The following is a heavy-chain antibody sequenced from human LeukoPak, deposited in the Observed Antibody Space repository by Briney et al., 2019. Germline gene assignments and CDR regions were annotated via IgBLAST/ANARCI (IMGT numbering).Heavy chain of an antibody. Sequence: PSETLSLTCTVSGGSISSGDYYWSWIRQPPGKGLEWIGYIYYSGSTNYNPSLKSRVTISVDTSKNQFSLKLSSVTAADTAVYYCARDKGQHYYYRDGLGVFDIWGQGTMVTVSS. CDR2: IYYSGST. D-gene: IGHD3-10*01. V-gene: IGHV4-61*08. CDR1: GGSISSGDYY. CDR3: ARDKGQHYYYRDGLGVFDI. J-gene: IGHJ3*02.